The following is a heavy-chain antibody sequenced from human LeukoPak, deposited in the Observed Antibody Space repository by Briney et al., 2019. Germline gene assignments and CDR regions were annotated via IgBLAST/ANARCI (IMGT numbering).Heavy chain of an antibody. V-gene: IGHV3-49*04. CDR1: GFTFGDYT. D-gene: IGHD3-10*01. CDR2: IRHKAYGGST. J-gene: IGHJ5*02. Sequence: GGSLILSCTAAGFTFGDYTMSWVRRTLGKGLVGVGFIRHKAYGGSTEYAASVKGRFTISRDNSNSIAYLQLSSLKTEDTAVYYCTRDSPGAFDAWGQGTLVTVSS. CDR3: TRDSPGAFDA.